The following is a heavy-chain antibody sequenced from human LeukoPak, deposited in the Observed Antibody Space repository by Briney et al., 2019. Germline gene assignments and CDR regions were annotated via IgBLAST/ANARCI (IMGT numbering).Heavy chain of an antibody. Sequence: ASVKVSCKTSGYNFFDYGITWVRQAPGQGLEWMGWISTYNGNTNYARKVQGRVTLTTDTSTSTAYMELSSLRSEDTAVYYCARSHSSSWQNFDYWGQGTLVTVSS. CDR1: GYNFFDYG. D-gene: IGHD6-13*01. CDR2: ISTYNGNT. CDR3: ARSHSSSWQNFDY. J-gene: IGHJ4*02. V-gene: IGHV1-18*01.